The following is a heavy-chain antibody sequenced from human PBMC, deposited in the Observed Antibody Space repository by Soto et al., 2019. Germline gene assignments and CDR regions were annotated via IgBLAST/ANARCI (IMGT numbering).Heavy chain of an antibody. Sequence: ASVKVSCKASGFSFTSSAVQWVRQARGQRLEWIGWIVVGSGNTNYAQKFQERVTITRDMSTSTAYMELSSLRSEDTAVYYCAAISGYYPDIYYYYGMDVWGQGTTVTVSS. CDR2: IVVGSGNT. D-gene: IGHD3-22*01. CDR3: AAISGYYPDIYYYYGMDV. J-gene: IGHJ6*02. V-gene: IGHV1-58*01. CDR1: GFSFTSSA.